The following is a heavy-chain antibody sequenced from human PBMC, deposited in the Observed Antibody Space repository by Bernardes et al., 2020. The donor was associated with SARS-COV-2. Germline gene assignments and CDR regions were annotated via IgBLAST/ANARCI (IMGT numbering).Heavy chain of an antibody. D-gene: IGHD6-19*01. J-gene: IGHJ6*02. CDR3: AKRLSVAGTGGLAHFFGMDV. CDR1: GFMFGDYA. Sequence: GGSLRLSCVGSGFMFGDYAMTWVRQIPGKGLEWVSAISGSGENTKYADSVKGRFSASRDNSKNTLYLQMNSLRAEDTAIYYCAKRLSVAGTGGLAHFFGMDVWGQGTTVTVSS. CDR2: ISGSGENT. V-gene: IGHV3-23*01.